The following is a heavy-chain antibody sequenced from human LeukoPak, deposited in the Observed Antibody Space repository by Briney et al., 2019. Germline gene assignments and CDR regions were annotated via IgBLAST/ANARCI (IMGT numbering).Heavy chain of an antibody. CDR3: ARREVGPTFYYYYYMDV. CDR2: VNHSGST. J-gene: IGHJ6*03. CDR1: GGSFSAYY. V-gene: IGHV4-34*01. Sequence: SETLSLTCAVYGGSFSAYYWSWIRQSPGKGLEWIGEVNHSGSTNYNPSLESRVTISVDTSKNQFSLRLSSVTAADTAVYYCARREVGPTFYYYYYMDVWGKGTTVTVSS. D-gene: IGHD1-26*01.